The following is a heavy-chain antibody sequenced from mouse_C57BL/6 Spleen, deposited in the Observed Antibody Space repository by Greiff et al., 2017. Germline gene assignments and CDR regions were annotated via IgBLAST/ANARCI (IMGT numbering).Heavy chain of an antibody. CDR3: ARGAGTGYWDY. V-gene: IGHV5-17*01. CDR1: GFTFSDYG. D-gene: IGHD4-1*01. J-gene: IGHJ2*01. CDR2: ISSGSSTI. Sequence: EVQVVESGGGLVKPGGSLKLSCAASGFTFSDYGMHWVRQAPEKGLEWVAYISSGSSTIYYADTVKGRITISRDNAKNTLCLQMTSLRSEDTAMYYCARGAGTGYWDYWGQGTTLTVSS.